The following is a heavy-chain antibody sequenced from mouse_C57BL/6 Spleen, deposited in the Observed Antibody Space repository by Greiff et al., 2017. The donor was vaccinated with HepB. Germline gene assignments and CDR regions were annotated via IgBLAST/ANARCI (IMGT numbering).Heavy chain of an antibody. V-gene: IGHV1-18*01. Sequence: EVKLMESGPELVKPGASVKIPCKASGYTFTDYNMDWVKQSHGKSLEWIGDINPNNGGTIYNQKFKGKATLTVDKSSSTAYMELRSLTSEDTAVYYCARRIYYYGSSYPYFDYWGQGTTLTVSS. CDR3: ARRIYYYGSSYPYFDY. CDR1: GYTFTDYN. J-gene: IGHJ2*01. CDR2: INPNNGGT. D-gene: IGHD1-1*01.